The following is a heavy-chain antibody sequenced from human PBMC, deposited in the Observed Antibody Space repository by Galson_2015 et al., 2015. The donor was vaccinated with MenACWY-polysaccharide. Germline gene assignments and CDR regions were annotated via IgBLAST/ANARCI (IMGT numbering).Heavy chain of an antibody. CDR2: ISSSSTI. Sequence: SLRLSCAASGFTFSDYYMSWIRQAPGKGLEWVSYISSSSTISYADSVKGRFTISRDNAQNSLYLQVNSLRAEDTAVYYCVRRLTSRCFDYWGQGTLITVSS. J-gene: IGHJ4*02. D-gene: IGHD2-8*01. V-gene: IGHV3-11*01. CDR1: GFTFSDYY. CDR3: VRRLTSRCFDY.